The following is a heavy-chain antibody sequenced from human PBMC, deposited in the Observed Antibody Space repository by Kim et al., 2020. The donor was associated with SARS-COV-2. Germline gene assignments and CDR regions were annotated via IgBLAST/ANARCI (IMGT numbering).Heavy chain of an antibody. D-gene: IGHD5-12*01. CDR3: ARSGGWLQPWDY. Sequence: SDAQKFQGRGTMTEDTSTSTVYMELSSLRSEDTAVYYCARSGGWLQPWDYWGQGTLVTVSS. V-gene: IGHV1-46*01. J-gene: IGHJ4*02.